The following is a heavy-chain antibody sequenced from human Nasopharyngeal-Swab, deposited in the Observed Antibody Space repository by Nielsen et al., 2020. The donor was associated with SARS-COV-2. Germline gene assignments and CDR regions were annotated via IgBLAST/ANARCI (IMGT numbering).Heavy chain of an antibody. CDR2: INHSGST. CDR3: ARDQRSGWFDAFDI. V-gene: IGHV4-34*01. Sequence: RQAPGKGLEWIGEINHSGSTNYNPSLKSRVTISVDTSKNQFSLKLSSVTAADTAVYYCARDQRSGWFDAFDIWGQGTMVTVSS. D-gene: IGHD6-19*01. J-gene: IGHJ3*02.